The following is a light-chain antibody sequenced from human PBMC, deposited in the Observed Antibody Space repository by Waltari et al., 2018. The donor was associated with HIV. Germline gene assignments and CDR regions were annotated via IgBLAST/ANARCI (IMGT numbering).Light chain of an antibody. CDR3: QAWDSSNVV. CDR1: KLGDKY. Sequence: SYELTQPPSVSVSPGQTASITCSGDKLGDKYACWYQQKPGQSPLLVIYQHNKRPSGIPERFSGSNSENTATLTISGTQAMDEADYFCQAWDSSNVVFGGGTKLTVL. V-gene: IGLV3-1*01. CDR2: QHN. J-gene: IGLJ2*01.